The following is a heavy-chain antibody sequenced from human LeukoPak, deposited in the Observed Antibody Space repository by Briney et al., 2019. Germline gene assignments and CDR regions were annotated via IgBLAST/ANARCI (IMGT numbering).Heavy chain of an antibody. Sequence: SETLSLTCTVSGGSISSYYWSWIRQPPGKGLEWIGYIYYSGSTNYNPSLKSRVTITVDTSKNQFSLKLSSVTAADTAVYYCARGALAAEFDYWGQGTLVTVSS. V-gene: IGHV4-59*01. CDR1: GGSISSYY. CDR3: ARGALAAEFDY. J-gene: IGHJ4*02. D-gene: IGHD6-25*01. CDR2: IYYSGST.